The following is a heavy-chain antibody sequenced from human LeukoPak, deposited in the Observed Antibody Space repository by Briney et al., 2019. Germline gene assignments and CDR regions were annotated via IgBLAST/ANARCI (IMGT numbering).Heavy chain of an antibody. CDR3: ARRDGVYESYYFDY. J-gene: IGHJ4*02. Sequence: PSETLSLTCTVSGGFISSSSYYWGWIRQPPGKGLEWIGSIYYSGSTYYNPSLKSRVTISVDTSKNQFSLKLSSVTAADTAVYYCARRDGVYESYYFDYWGQGTLVTVSS. V-gene: IGHV4-39*01. CDR2: IYYSGST. CDR1: GGFISSSSYY. D-gene: IGHD5/OR15-5a*01.